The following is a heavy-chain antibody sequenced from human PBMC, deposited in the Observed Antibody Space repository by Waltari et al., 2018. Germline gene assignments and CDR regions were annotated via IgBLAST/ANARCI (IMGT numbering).Heavy chain of an antibody. V-gene: IGHV1-2*06. Sequence: QVQLVQSGAEVKKPGASVKVSCKASGYTFTGYYMHWVRQAPGQGLEWMGRINPNSGDTNYAQKFQGRVTMTRDTSISTAYMELSRLRSDDTAVYYCATYSTSSSFDYWGQGTLVTVSS. D-gene: IGHD2-2*01. CDR2: INPNSGDT. CDR1: GYTFTGYY. J-gene: IGHJ4*02. CDR3: ATYSTSSSFDY.